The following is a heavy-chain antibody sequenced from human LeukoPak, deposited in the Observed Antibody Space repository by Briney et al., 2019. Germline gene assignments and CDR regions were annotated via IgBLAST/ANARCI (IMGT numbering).Heavy chain of an antibody. CDR1: GYTFTSYG. D-gene: IGHD4-17*01. CDR2: ISAYNGNT. J-gene: IGHJ4*02. CDR3: ARHSSTHYGDYGDY. Sequence: ASVKVSCKASGYTFTSYGISWVRQAPGQGLEWMGWISAYNGNTNYAQKLQGRVTMTTDTSTRTAYMELRSRRSDDTAVYYCARHSSTHYGDYGDYWGQGTLVTVSS. V-gene: IGHV1-18*01.